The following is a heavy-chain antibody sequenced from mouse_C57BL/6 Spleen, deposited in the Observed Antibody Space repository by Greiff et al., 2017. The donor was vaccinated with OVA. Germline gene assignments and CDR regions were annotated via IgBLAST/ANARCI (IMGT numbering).Heavy chain of an antibody. CDR3: ARRYGSNMDY. D-gene: IGHD1-1*01. CDR2: IDPSDSYT. Sequence: VQLQQPGAELVKPGASVKLSCKASGYTFTSYWMQWVKQRPGQGLEWIGEIDPSDSYTNYNQKFKGKATLTVDTSSSTAYMQLSSLTSEDSAVYYCARRYGSNMDYWGQGTSVTVSS. J-gene: IGHJ4*01. V-gene: IGHV1-50*01. CDR1: GYTFTSYW.